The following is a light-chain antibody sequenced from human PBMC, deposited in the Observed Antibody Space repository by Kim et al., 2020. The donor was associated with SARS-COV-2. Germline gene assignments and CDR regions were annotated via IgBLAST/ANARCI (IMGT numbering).Light chain of an antibody. J-gene: IGLJ2*01. V-gene: IGLV1-51*01. CDR1: RSNIGNNY. Sequence: KVTISCSGTRSNIGNNYVSWYQQLPGPAPKLLIYDNNKRPSGIPDRFSGSKSGTSATLGITGLQTGDEADYYCGTWDSSLSAVVFGGGTQLTVL. CDR2: DNN. CDR3: GTWDSSLSAVV.